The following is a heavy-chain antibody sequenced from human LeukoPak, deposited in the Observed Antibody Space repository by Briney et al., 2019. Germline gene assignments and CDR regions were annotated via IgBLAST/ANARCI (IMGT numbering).Heavy chain of an antibody. Sequence: GGSLRLSCAASGFTFRSYAMNWVRQAPGKGLEWVSAISGSGDSTYYADSVKGRFTIPRDNSQNTLYLQTNSLGAEDTAIYYCAKDRIASPPQGRFDPWGQGTLVTVSS. D-gene: IGHD6-6*01. CDR1: GFTFRSYA. J-gene: IGHJ5*02. CDR2: ISGSGDST. V-gene: IGHV3-23*01. CDR3: AKDRIASPPQGRFDP.